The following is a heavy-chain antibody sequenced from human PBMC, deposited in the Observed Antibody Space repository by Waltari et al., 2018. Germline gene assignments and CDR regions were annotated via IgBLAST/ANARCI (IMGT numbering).Heavy chain of an antibody. V-gene: IGHV3-23*01. CDR3: AKRGGTGPVAVSGIHCDY. J-gene: IGHJ4*02. Sequence: EVQLSESGGGLVQPGGSLRLSCAAPGFTFCPLAIHLVRQAPGKGLEWISSISSSGSSPYYTDSVKGRFTISRDNSKNTLYLEMNSLRVEDTATYYCAKRGGTGPVAVSGIHCDYWGQGTLVTVSS. CDR2: ISSSGSSP. CDR1: GFTFCPLA. D-gene: IGHD1-26*01.